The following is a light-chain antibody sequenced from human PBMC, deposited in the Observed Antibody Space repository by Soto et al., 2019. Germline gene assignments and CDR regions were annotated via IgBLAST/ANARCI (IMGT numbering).Light chain of an antibody. CDR2: LGS. V-gene: IGKV2-28*01. J-gene: IGKJ3*01. CDR3: MQSIQLPLFT. CDR1: QSLLHSNGYNY. Sequence: DIVMTQSPLSLPVTPGEPASISCRSSQSLLHSNGYNYLDWYLQKPGQSPQLLIYLGSNRASGVPDRFSRSGSGTDFTLKISRVEAEDVGVYYCMQSIQLPLFTFGPGTKVDIK.